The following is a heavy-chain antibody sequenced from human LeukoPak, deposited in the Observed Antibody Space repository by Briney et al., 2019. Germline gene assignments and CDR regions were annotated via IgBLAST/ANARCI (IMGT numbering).Heavy chain of an antibody. V-gene: IGHV4-39*07. CDR3: ARGLMVSLDY. D-gene: IGHD2-8*01. J-gene: IGHJ4*02. Sequence: WVRQAPGKGLEWIGSIYYSGSTYYNPSLKSRVTISIDTSKNQFSLKLSSVTAADTAVYYCARGLMVSLDYWGQGTLVTVSS. CDR2: IYYSGST.